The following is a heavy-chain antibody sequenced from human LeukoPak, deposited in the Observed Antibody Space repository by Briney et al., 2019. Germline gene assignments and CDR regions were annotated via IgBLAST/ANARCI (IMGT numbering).Heavy chain of an antibody. V-gene: IGHV1-18*01. Sequence: ASVKVSCKASGYTFTNYLISWGRPAPGQGLEWMGSISAHNGHTNYAQKFQGRVTMTPDTSTNTAYMELRGLRSDDTAVYYCARDYKSYYYDSNVYYYHLVDCGYWGQGTLVTVSS. CDR3: ARDYKSYYYDSNVYYYHLVDCGY. J-gene: IGHJ4*02. CDR1: GYTFTNYL. D-gene: IGHD3-22*01. CDR2: ISAHNGHT.